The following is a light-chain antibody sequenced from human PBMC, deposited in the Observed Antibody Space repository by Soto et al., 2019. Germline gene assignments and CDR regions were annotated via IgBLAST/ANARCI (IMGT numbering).Light chain of an antibody. V-gene: IGKV1-5*03. CDR3: QHYNSYSEA. J-gene: IGKJ1*01. CDR1: QTISSW. CDR2: KAS. Sequence: DIQMTPSPSTLSGSVVDRVNITCRASQTISSWLAWYQQTPGKAPKLLIYKASTLKSGVPSRFSGSGSGTEFTLTISSLQPDDFATYYCQHYNSYSEAFGQGTKVDIK.